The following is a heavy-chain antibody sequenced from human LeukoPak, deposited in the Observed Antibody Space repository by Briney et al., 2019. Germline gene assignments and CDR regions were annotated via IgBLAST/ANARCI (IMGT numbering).Heavy chain of an antibody. V-gene: IGHV4-39*01. CDR2: IYYSGST. CDR1: GGSISSSSYY. J-gene: IGHJ5*02. CDR3: ARRPRSDSSGYYSFDP. Sequence: SETLSLTCTVSGGSISSSSYYWGWIRQPPGKGLEWIGSIYYSGSTYYNPSLKSRVTISVDTSKNQFSLKLSSVTAADTAVYYCARRPRSDSSGYYSFDPWGQGTLVTVSS. D-gene: IGHD3-22*01.